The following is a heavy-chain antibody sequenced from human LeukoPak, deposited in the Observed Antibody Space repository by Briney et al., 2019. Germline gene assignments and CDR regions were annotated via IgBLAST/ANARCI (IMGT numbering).Heavy chain of an antibody. J-gene: IGHJ3*02. Sequence: GESLKISCKGSGYTFAGYWIGWVRQMPGKGLEWMGIIYPGDSDTRYSPSFQGQVTISAEKSISTAYLQWSSLKASDTAMYYCARETTVVTPRAFDTWGQGTKVTVSS. CDR1: GYTFAGYW. CDR2: IYPGDSDT. D-gene: IGHD4-23*01. CDR3: ARETTVVTPRAFDT. V-gene: IGHV5-51*01.